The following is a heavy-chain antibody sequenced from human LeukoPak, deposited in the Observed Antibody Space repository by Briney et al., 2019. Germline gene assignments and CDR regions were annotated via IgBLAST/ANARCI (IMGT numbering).Heavy chain of an antibody. Sequence: GESLKISCQASGYSFTSYWITWVRQVPGKGLEWMGRIDPSDSYTNYSPSFQGHVTILVDKSNSTAYLQWSSLKASDTAMYYCARHAVLRNWFDPWGQGTLVTVSS. CDR2: IDPSDSYT. CDR3: ARHAVLRNWFDP. CDR1: GYSFTSYW. J-gene: IGHJ5*02. D-gene: IGHD2-8*01. V-gene: IGHV5-10-1*01.